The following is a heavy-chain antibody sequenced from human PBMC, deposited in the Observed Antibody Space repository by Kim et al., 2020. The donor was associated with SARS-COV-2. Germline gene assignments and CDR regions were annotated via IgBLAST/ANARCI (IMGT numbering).Heavy chain of an antibody. Sequence: GGSLRLSCAASGFTFSSYGMHWVRQAPGKGLEWVAVISYDGSNKYYADSVKGRFTISRDNSKNTLYLQMNSLRAEDTAVYYCAKANIQLWVVNTVFDYWGQGTLVTVSS. D-gene: IGHD5-18*01. CDR2: ISYDGSNK. V-gene: IGHV3-30*18. J-gene: IGHJ4*02. CDR3: AKANIQLWVVNTVFDY. CDR1: GFTFSSYG.